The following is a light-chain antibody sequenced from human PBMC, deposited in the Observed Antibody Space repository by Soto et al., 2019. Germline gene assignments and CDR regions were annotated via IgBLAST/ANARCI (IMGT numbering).Light chain of an antibody. CDR1: QSINTY. J-gene: IGKJ1*01. Sequence: DIRMTQSPSSLSASVGDRVTITCRTSQSINTYLNWYQQKPGKAPKLLIYGASSLQSGVPLRFSGSESGTDFTLTISSLEPEDFATYYCQESYSTLWGTCGQGTKVDIK. V-gene: IGKV1-39*01. CDR3: QESYSTLWGT. CDR2: GAS.